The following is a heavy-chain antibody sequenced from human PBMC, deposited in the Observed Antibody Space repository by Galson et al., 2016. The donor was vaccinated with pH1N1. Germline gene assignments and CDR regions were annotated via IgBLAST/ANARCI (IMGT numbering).Heavy chain of an antibody. Sequence: ETLSLTCTVSGGSISSYYWSWIRQPPGKGLEWIGYIYYSGSTNYNPSLKSRVTISVDTSKNQFSLKLSSVTAADTAVYYCAREGIVGARGLDYWGQGTLVTVSS. J-gene: IGHJ4*02. D-gene: IGHD1-26*01. CDR2: IYYSGST. V-gene: IGHV4-59*01. CDR1: GGSISSYY. CDR3: AREGIVGARGLDY.